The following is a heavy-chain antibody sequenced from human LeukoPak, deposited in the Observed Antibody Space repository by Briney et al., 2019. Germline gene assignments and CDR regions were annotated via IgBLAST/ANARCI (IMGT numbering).Heavy chain of an antibody. J-gene: IGHJ4*02. V-gene: IGHV3-33*01. CDR3: ARDRLVASSTESIRSVFDY. CDR1: GFTFSAYG. D-gene: IGHD3-10*01. Sequence: GGSLRLSCAASGFTFSAYGMHWGRQAPGKGLEWVAVIWYDGSNKYYADSVKGRFTISRDNSKNTLYLQMNSLRAEDTAVYYCARDRLVASSTESIRSVFDYWGQGTLVTVSS. CDR2: IWYDGSNK.